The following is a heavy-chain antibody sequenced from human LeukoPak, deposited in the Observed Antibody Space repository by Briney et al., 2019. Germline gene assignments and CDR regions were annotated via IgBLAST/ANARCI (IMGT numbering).Heavy chain of an antibody. CDR1: GGSISSYY. CDR3: ARRTLALPSFDY. J-gene: IGHJ4*02. V-gene: IGHV4-34*01. CDR2: INHSGST. D-gene: IGHD1-7*01. Sequence: PSETLSLTCTVSGGSISSYYWSWIRQPPGKGLEWIGEINHSGSTNYNPSLKSRVTISVDTSKNQFSLKLSSVTAADTAVYYCARRTLALPSFDYWGQGTLVTVSS.